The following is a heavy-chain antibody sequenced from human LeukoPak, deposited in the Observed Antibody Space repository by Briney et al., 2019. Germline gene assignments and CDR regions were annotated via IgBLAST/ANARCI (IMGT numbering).Heavy chain of an antibody. V-gene: IGHV4-31*03. CDR2: IYYSGST. J-gene: IGHJ4*02. Sequence: SETLSLTCTVSGASISSGAYYWSWIRQHPGKGLEWIGYIYYSGSTYYNPSLKSRVTISVDTSKNQFSLKLSSVTAADTAVYYCAREVGATKGFDYWGQGTLVTVSS. CDR3: AREVGATKGFDY. CDR1: GASISSGAYY. D-gene: IGHD1-26*01.